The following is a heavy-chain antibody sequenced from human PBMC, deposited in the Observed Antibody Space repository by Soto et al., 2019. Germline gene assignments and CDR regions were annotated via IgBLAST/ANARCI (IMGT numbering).Heavy chain of an antibody. CDR3: ARTYYDILTGYYNPWYFDL. CDR1: GFSLSTTGVA. V-gene: IGHV2-5*02. CDR2: IYWDDDK. D-gene: IGHD3-9*01. Sequence: SGPTLVNPTQTLTLTCTFSGFSLSTTGVAVGWIRQPPGKALEWLALIYWDDDKRYSPSLKSRLTITKDTSKNQVVLTMTNMDPMDTATYYCARTYYDILTGYYNPWYFDLWGRGTLVTVSS. J-gene: IGHJ2*01.